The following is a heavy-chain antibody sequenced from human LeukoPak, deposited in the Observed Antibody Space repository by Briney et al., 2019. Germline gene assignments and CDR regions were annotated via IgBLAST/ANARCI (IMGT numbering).Heavy chain of an antibody. CDR1: GGSISSSNW. V-gene: IGHV4-4*02. CDR2: IYHSGST. Sequence: NPSGTLSLTCAVSGGSISSSNWWSWVRQPPGKGLEWIGEIYHSGSTNYNPSLKSRVTISVDKSKNQFSLKLSSVTAADTAVYYCARSPQDTVTSPHFDYWGQGTLVTVSS. D-gene: IGHD4-17*01. CDR3: ARSPQDTVTSPHFDY. J-gene: IGHJ4*02.